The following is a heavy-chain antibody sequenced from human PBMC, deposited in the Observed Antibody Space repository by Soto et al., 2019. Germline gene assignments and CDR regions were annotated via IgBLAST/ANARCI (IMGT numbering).Heavy chain of an antibody. CDR3: ARLRSGSYYNPEYFQH. CDR2: SYYSGST. CDR1: GGSISSSSYY. J-gene: IGHJ1*01. D-gene: IGHD1-26*01. Sequence: QLQLQESGPGLVKPSETLSLTCTVSGGSISSSSYYWGWNRQPPGKGLEGIGSSYYSGSTYYNPSLKSRVTRSVYTSKTQYSLKLISVTAADTSVYYCARLRSGSYYNPEYFQHWGQGTLVPVSS. V-gene: IGHV4-39*01.